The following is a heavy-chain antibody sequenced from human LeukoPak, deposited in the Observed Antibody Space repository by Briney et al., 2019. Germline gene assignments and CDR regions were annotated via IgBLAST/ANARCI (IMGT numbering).Heavy chain of an antibody. CDR2: ISSSASTT. Sequence: PGGSLRLSCAASGFTFSTYAVNWVRQAPGKGLEWVSYISSSASTTYYSGSVKGRFTISRNYAKNSLYLQMNSLRADDTAVYYCARSVFTQPAALDSWGQGTLVTVSS. CDR1: GFTFSTYA. CDR3: ARSVFTQPAALDS. J-gene: IGHJ4*02. D-gene: IGHD2-2*01. V-gene: IGHV3-48*04.